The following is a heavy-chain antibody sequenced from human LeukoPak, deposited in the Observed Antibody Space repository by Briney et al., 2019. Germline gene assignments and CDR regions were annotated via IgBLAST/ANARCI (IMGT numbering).Heavy chain of an antibody. Sequence: SETLSLTCTVSGDSVSGISFYWSWLRQPPGKGLEWIGYIDYIGSTNYSPSLKTRVTISLDTSKNQFSLKLTSVTAADTAVYYCASSRSGRYYFDYWGPGTLVTVSS. V-gene: IGHV4-61*01. CDR1: GDSVSGISFY. CDR3: ASSRSGRYYFDY. CDR2: IDYIGST. J-gene: IGHJ4*02. D-gene: IGHD5-24*01.